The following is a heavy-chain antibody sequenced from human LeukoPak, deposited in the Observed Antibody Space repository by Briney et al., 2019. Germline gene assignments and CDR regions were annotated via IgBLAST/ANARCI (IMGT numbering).Heavy chain of an antibody. CDR1: GFTFSSYG. D-gene: IGHD1-1*01. J-gene: IGHJ4*02. CDR3: AKSLYNWNDLFDY. Sequence: GGSLRLSCAASGFTFSSYGMQGVRQARGKGREGVAVISYDGSNNYYVDSVRGRFTISRDNSKNTLFLQMNSLRAEDTAVYYCAKSLYNWNDLFDYWGQGTLVTVSS. CDR2: ISYDGSNN. V-gene: IGHV3-30*18.